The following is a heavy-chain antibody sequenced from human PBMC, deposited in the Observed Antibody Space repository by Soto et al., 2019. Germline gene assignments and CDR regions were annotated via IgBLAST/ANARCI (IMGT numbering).Heavy chain of an antibody. CDR1: GDSVSINSAA. Sequence: PSQTLSLTCAISGDSVSINSAAWNLIRQSPSRGLEWLGRTYYRSKWYNDYAVSVKSRITINPDASKNQFSLHLNSVTPEDTAVYYCARVTTTVTTNWFAPWGQGTLVTVS. CDR2: TYYRSKWYN. V-gene: IGHV6-1*01. D-gene: IGHD4-17*01. J-gene: IGHJ5*02. CDR3: ARVTTTVTTNWFAP.